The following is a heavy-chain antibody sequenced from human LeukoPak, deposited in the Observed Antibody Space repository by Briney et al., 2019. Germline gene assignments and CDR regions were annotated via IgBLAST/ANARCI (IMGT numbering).Heavy chain of an antibody. Sequence: GGSLRLSCAASGFTFRSYWTHWVREAPGRGLVWVSRVNAAGSATHYADSVKGRFTISRTNAENTGHLQMNSLRAEDTAVYYCTRASWDLAFYYWGRGILVSVSA. CDR2: VNAAGSAT. J-gene: IGHJ4*02. CDR1: GFTFRSYW. D-gene: IGHD2-2*01. CDR3: TRASWDLAFYY. V-gene: IGHV3-74*01.